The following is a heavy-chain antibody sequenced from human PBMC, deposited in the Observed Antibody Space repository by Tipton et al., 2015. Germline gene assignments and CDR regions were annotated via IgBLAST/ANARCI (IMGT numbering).Heavy chain of an antibody. D-gene: IGHD4-23*01. CDR1: GGSIDSYY. Sequence: TLSLTCSVSGGSIDSYYWSWIRQPPGKGLDWIGYIYYSGSTNYNPSLKSRVSISVDTSKTQFSLKMSSVTASDTAVYYCARARGRHGGLFDSWGQGILVTVSS. CDR3: ARARGRHGGLFDS. V-gene: IGHV4-59*01. CDR2: IYYSGST. J-gene: IGHJ4*02.